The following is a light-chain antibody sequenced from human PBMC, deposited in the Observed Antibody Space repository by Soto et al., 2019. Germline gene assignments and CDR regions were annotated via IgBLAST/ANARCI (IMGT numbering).Light chain of an antibody. CDR1: QGISNY. V-gene: IGKV1-33*01. Sequence: DIQMTQSPSSLSASVGDRFTITCQASQGISNYLNWYQQKPGKAPKLLIYDASNLETGVPSRFSGSGSGTDFTFTISSLQPEDIATYYCQQYDNLPLTFGGGTKVDIK. CDR3: QQYDNLPLT. J-gene: IGKJ4*01. CDR2: DAS.